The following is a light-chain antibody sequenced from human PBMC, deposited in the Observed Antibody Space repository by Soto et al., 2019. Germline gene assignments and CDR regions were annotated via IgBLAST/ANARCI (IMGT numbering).Light chain of an antibody. Sequence: EIVLTQSPGTLSLSPGERATLSCRASQSVSSNYLAWYQQKLGQAPRLLIYGASSRATGIPDRFSGSGSGTDFNPTISRLEPEDFAVYYCQQYGGSPLVTFGGGTKVEIK. V-gene: IGKV3-20*01. CDR2: GAS. J-gene: IGKJ4*01. CDR1: QSVSSNY. CDR3: QQYGGSPLVT.